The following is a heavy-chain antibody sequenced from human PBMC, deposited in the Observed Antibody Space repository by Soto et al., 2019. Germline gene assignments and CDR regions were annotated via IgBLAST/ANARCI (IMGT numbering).Heavy chain of an antibody. J-gene: IGHJ6*02. V-gene: IGHV3-74*01. CDR1: GLTVTSYW. Sequence: EVQLVESGGGFVQPGGSLRLSCVVSGLTVTSYWTHWVRQARGKGLVWVSRINSDGSSASTADAVKGRFTISRGNARNTFYLQMDSLRAEDTAVYYCAIAPRYGLDVWGQGTTVTVSS. CDR3: AIAPRYGLDV. CDR2: INSDGSSA.